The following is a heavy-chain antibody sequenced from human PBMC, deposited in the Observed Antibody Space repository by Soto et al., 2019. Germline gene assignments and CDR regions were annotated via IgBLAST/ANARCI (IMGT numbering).Heavy chain of an antibody. J-gene: IGHJ6*03. V-gene: IGHV3-23*01. CDR2: ISGSGSST. CDR3: AKRTRVVVAADYYYYFMDV. D-gene: IGHD2-15*01. Sequence: GGSLRLSCAASGFTFSSYAMSWARQAPGKGPEWVSAISGSGSSTYYADSVKGRFTISRDNSKNTLYLQMNSLRAEDTAVYYCAKRTRVVVAADYYYYFMDVWGKGTTVTVSS. CDR1: GFTFSSYA.